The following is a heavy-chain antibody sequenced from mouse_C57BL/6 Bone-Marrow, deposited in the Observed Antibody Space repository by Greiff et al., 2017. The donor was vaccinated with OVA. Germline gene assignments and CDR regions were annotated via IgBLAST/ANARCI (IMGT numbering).Heavy chain of an antibody. J-gene: IGHJ2*01. CDR3: ARDYGSRGYFDY. D-gene: IGHD1-1*01. CDR1: GYTFTSYW. Sequence: QVQLQQSGAELVRPGSSVKLSCKASGYTFTSYWMDWVKQRPGQGLEWIGNIYPSDSETHYNQKFKDKATLTVDKSSSTAYMQLSSLTSEDSAVYYCARDYGSRGYFDYWGQGTTLTASS. V-gene: IGHV1-61*01. CDR2: IYPSDSET.